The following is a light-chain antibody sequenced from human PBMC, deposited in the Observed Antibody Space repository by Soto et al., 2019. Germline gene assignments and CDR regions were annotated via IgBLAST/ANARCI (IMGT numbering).Light chain of an antibody. Sequence: EIVLTQSPGTLSLSPGERATLSCRASQSVSASYLACYQQKPGQAPSLLIDGASTRATGIPDRFSGSGSGTDFTLTISSLEPEDFAVYYCHQYGVSSGTFGQGTNLEIK. V-gene: IGKV3-20*01. CDR2: GAS. CDR1: QSVSASY. CDR3: HQYGVSSGT. J-gene: IGKJ2*01.